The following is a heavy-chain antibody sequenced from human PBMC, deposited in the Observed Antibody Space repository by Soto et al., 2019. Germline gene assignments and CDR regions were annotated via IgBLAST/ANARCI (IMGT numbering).Heavy chain of an antibody. J-gene: IGHJ4*02. CDR3: GRVGYSYGYDY. D-gene: IGHD5-18*01. V-gene: IGHV1-46*01. CDR2: INPSCGST. Sequence: ASVKVSCKASGYTFTSYYMHWVRQAPGQGLEWMGIINPSCGSTSYAQKFQGRVTMTRDTSTSTAYMELSSLRSEDTAVYYCGRVGYSYGYDYWGQGTLVTVSS. CDR1: GYTFTSYY.